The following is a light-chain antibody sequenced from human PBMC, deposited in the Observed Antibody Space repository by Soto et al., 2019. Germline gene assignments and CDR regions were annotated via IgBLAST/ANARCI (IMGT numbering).Light chain of an antibody. Sequence: EIVLTQSPGTLSLSPGERATLSCRASQSVSSSYLAWYQQKPGQAPRLLIYGASSRATGIPDRFSGSGSGTDFTLTISRLEPEDFATYYCQQYYSFPITFGPGTKVDIK. J-gene: IGKJ3*01. CDR3: QQYYSFPIT. CDR2: GAS. CDR1: QSVSSSY. V-gene: IGKV3-20*01.